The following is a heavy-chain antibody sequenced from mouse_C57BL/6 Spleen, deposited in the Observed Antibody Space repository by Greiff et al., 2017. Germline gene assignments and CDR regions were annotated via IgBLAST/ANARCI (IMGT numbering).Heavy chain of an antibody. CDR1: GYSITSGYY. Sequence: EVQLQESGPGLVKPSQSLSLTCSVTGYSITSGYYWNWIRQFPGNKLEWMGYISYDGSNNYNPSLKNRISITRDTSKNQFFLKLNSVTTEDTATYYCARDYYGYEGDYWGQGTTLTVSS. CDR2: ISYDGSN. V-gene: IGHV3-6*01. CDR3: ARDYYGYEGDY. J-gene: IGHJ2*01. D-gene: IGHD2-2*01.